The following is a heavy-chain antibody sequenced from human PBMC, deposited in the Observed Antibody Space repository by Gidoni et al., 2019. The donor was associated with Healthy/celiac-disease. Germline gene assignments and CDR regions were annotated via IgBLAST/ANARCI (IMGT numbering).Heavy chain of an antibody. CDR3: ASRGAPGSSSSHAAFDI. D-gene: IGHD6-13*01. CDR1: GGSISSSSYY. Sequence: QLQLQESGPGLVKPSETLSLTCTVSGGSISSSSYYWGWIRQPPGKGLEWIGSIYYSGSTYYNPSLKSRVTISVDTSKNQFSLKLSSVTAADTAVYYCASRGAPGSSSSHAAFDIWGQGTMVTVSS. V-gene: IGHV4-39*01. J-gene: IGHJ3*02. CDR2: IYYSGST.